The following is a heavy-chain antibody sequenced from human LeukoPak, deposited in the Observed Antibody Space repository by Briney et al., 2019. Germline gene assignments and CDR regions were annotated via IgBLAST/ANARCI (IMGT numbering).Heavy chain of an antibody. CDR3: AKGRKVRGRFY. CDR2: ISGSGGST. CDR1: GFTFSSYA. Sequence: GGSLRLSCAATGFTFSSYAMSWVRQAPGKGLEWVSAISGSGGSTYYADSVKGRFTISRDNSKNTLYLQMNSLRAEDTAVYYCAKGRKVRGRFYWGQGTLVTVSS. J-gene: IGHJ4*02. V-gene: IGHV3-23*01. D-gene: IGHD3-10*01.